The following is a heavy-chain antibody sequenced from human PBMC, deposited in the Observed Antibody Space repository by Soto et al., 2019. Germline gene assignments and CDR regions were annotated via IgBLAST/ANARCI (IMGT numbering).Heavy chain of an antibody. D-gene: IGHD3-3*01. CDR1: GGSISTFH. CDR2: IYYSRNT. Sequence: PSETLSLTCTVSGGSISTFHWSWIRQPPGQGLEWIGFIYYSRNTNYNPSVKSRVTISADTSKNQFSLKLTSVTAADTAVYYCVRYDFWSGYYDYWGQGALVTVSS. V-gene: IGHV4-59*08. CDR3: VRYDFWSGYYDY. J-gene: IGHJ4*02.